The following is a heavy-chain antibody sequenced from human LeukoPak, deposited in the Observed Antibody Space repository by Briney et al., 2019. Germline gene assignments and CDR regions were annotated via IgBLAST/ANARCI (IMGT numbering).Heavy chain of an antibody. CDR1: GYTFTSYG. CDR2: ISAYNGNT. V-gene: IGHV1-18*01. J-gene: IGHJ3*02. CDR3: ARGRVYLGDWNAFDI. D-gene: IGHD2-21*01. Sequence: GASVKVSCKASGYTFTSYGISWVRQAPGQGLEWMGWISAYNGNTNYAQKLQGRVTMTTDTSTSTAYMELRSLRSDDTAVYYCARGRVYLGDWNAFDIWGQGTMVTVSS.